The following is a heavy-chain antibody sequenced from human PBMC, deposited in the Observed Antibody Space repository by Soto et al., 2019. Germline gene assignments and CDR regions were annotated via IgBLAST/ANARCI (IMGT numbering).Heavy chain of an antibody. CDR3: ARDSMTTVTDEGFDY. D-gene: IGHD4-17*01. Sequence: ASVKVSCKASGYTFTGYYMHWVRQAPGQGLEWMGWINPNSGGTNYAQKFQGWVTMTRDTSISTAYMELSRLRSDDTAVYYCARDSMTTVTDEGFDYWGQGTLVTVSS. V-gene: IGHV1-2*04. J-gene: IGHJ4*02. CDR1: GYTFTGYY. CDR2: INPNSGGT.